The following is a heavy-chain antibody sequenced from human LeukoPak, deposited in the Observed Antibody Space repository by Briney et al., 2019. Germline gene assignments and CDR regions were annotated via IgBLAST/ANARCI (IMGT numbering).Heavy chain of an antibody. CDR3: ARTQGRFYGSGSYEGFDY. CDR1: GLTFSSYA. D-gene: IGHD3-10*01. V-gene: IGHV3-33*01. CDR2: IWYDGSKK. J-gene: IGHJ4*02. Sequence: GRSLRLSCAASGLTFSSYAMHWIRQAPGRGLEWVAVIWYDGSKKYYSDSVKGRFTISRDNSKKTLYVQMDSLRAEDTAVYYCARTQGRFYGSGSYEGFDYWGQGTLVTVST.